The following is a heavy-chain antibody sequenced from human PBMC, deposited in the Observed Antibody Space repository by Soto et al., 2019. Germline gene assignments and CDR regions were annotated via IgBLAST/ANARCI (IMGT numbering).Heavy chain of an antibody. V-gene: IGHV4-34*01. J-gene: IGHJ6*02. CDR2: INHSGST. Sequence: PSETLSLTCAVYGGSFSGYYWSWIRQPPGKGLEWIGEINHSGSTNYNPSLKSRVTISVDTSKNQFSLKLSSVTAADTAVYYCGRLAAAVRLAYYYYGMDVWGQGTTVTVSS. CDR1: GGSFSGYY. CDR3: GRLAAAVRLAYYYYGMDV. D-gene: IGHD6-13*01.